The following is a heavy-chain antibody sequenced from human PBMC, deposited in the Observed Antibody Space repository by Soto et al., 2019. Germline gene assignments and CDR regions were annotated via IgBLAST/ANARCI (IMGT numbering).Heavy chain of an antibody. J-gene: IGHJ3*02. D-gene: IGHD6-19*01. CDR1: GFTFSSYW. Sequence: EVQLVESGGGLVQPGGSLRLSCAASGFTFSSYWMRWVRQAPGKGLEWVANIKQDGSEKYYVDSVKGRFTISRDNAKNSLYLQMNSLRAEETAVYYCARVANEQWLAKQDDFDIWGQGTMVTVS. CDR3: ARVANEQWLAKQDDFDI. CDR2: IKQDGSEK. V-gene: IGHV3-7*05.